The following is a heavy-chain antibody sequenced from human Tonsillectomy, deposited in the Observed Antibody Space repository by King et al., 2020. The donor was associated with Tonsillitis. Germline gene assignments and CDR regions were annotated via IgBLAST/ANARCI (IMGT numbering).Heavy chain of an antibody. CDR2: IDPSDSYT. V-gene: IGHV5-10-1*03. J-gene: IGHJ4*02. Sequence: VQLVESGAEVKKPGESLRISCKGSGYSFTGYWISWVRQMPGKGLEWMGRIDPSDSYTNYSPSFQGHVTISADKSISTAYLQWSSLKASDTAMYYCARHLDYYDSSGYYSFDYWGQGTLVTVSS. CDR1: GYSFTGYW. CDR3: ARHLDYYDSSGYYSFDY. D-gene: IGHD3-22*01.